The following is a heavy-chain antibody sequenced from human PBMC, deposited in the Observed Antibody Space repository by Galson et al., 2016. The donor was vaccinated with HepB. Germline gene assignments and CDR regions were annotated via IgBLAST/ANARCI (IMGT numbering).Heavy chain of an antibody. D-gene: IGHD3-22*01. CDR2: IFPGYSDS. CDR1: GYSFSSYW. V-gene: IGHV5-51*01. Sequence: QSGAEVKEPGESLTISCKGSGYSFSSYWIGWVRQRPGTGLEWMGVIFPGYSDSSYTPTFEGQVTFSVDKSISTAYLQWSSLEASDTSMYFCERQLNGYFFDFWGQGTRITVSS. CDR3: ERQLNGYFFDF. J-gene: IGHJ4*02.